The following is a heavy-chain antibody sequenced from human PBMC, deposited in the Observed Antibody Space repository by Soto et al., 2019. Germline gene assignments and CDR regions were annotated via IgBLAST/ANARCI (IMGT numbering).Heavy chain of an antibody. V-gene: IGHV4-59*01. J-gene: IGHJ4*02. CDR1: GGSISSYY. Sequence: SETLSLTCNVSGGSISSYYWSWIRQAPGKGLEWIGYICYSGSSNYNPTLKSRVTISVETSKIQFALKLSSVTAEDSGVYYCAGRRDSFDYWGQGTLVTVSS. CDR3: AGRRDSFDY. CDR2: ICYSGSS.